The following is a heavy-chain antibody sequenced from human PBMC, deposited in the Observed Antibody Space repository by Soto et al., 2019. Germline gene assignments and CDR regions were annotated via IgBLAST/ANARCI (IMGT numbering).Heavy chain of an antibody. Sequence: SDTLSLTCTVSGGSISSSSYYWGWIRQPPGKGLEWIGSIYYSGSTYYNPSLKSRVTISVDTSKNQFSLELSSVTAADTAVYYCARHDYDVATITGGGTAMVSYYYYGMDVWGQGTTVTVPS. CDR1: GGSISSSSYY. CDR2: IYYSGST. D-gene: IGHD5-18*01. J-gene: IGHJ6*02. CDR3: ARHDYDVATITGGGTAMVSYYYYGMDV. V-gene: IGHV4-39*01.